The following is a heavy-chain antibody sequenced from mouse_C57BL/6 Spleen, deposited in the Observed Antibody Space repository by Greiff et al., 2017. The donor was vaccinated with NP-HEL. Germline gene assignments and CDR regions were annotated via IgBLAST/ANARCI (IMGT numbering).Heavy chain of an antibody. V-gene: IGHV1-55*01. CDR1: GYTFTSYW. D-gene: IGHD2-4*01. CDR3: ASHDWDDYGWFAY. J-gene: IGHJ3*01. CDR2: IHPGSGST. Sequence: QVQLQQPGAELVKPGASVKMSCKASGYTFTSYWITWVKQRPGQGLEWIGDIHPGSGSTNYNEKFKSKATLTVDTSSSTAYMQLSGLTSEDSAVYYCASHDWDDYGWFAYWGQGTLVTVSA.